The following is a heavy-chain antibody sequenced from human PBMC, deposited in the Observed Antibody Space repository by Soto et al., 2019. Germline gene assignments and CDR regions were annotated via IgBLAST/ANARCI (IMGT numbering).Heavy chain of an antibody. CDR1: GFTFSSYE. CDR2: ISSSGSTI. V-gene: IGHV3-48*03. J-gene: IGHJ6*02. Sequence: EVQLVESGGGLVQPGGSLRLSCAASGFTFSSYEMNWVRQSPGKGLEWVSYISSSGSTIYYADSVKGRFTISRENAKNSLYLQMNSLRAEDTAVYYCARDRVEGYVVIPTAIDYGMDVWGQGTTVTVSS. CDR3: ARDRVEGYVVIPTAIDYGMDV. D-gene: IGHD2-2*01.